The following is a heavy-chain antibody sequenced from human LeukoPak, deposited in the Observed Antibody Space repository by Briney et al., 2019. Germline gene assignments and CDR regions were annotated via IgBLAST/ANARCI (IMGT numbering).Heavy chain of an antibody. D-gene: IGHD3-22*01. J-gene: IGHJ3*02. CDR1: GFTVSSNY. CDR2: IYYSGST. V-gene: IGHV4-39*07. CDR3: ARDEYYYDSSGYLRDAFDI. Sequence: GSLRLSCADSGFTVSSNYMSWVRQAPGKGLEWIGSIYYSGSTYYNPSLKSRVTISVDTSKNQFSLKLSSVTAADTAVYYCARDEYYYDSSGYLRDAFDIWGQGTMVTVSS.